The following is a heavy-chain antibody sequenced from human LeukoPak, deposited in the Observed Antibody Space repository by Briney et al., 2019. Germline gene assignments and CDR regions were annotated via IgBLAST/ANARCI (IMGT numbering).Heavy chain of an antibody. CDR3: GKVQKYYDSSGYQYYFDY. J-gene: IGHJ4*02. CDR1: GFTLSSYA. D-gene: IGHD3-22*01. Sequence: QPGASLRLSCAASGFTLSSYAMSWVRQAPGKGLEWVSSISGSGGSTYYADSVKGRFTISRDNTKNTLYLQLNSLRAEDTAVYYCGKVQKYYDSSGYQYYFDYWGQGTLVTVSS. CDR2: ISGSGGST. V-gene: IGHV3-23*01.